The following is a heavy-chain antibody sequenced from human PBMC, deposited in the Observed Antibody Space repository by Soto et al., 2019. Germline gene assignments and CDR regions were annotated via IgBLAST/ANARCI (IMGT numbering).Heavy chain of an antibody. D-gene: IGHD2-2*01. J-gene: IGHJ4*02. Sequence: QVQLVESGGGVVQPGRSLRLSCAASGFTFSSYGMHWVRQAPGKGLEWVAVISYDGSNKYYADSVKGRFTISRDNSKNTLYLQMNSLRGEDAAVYFCAKDQCTTSCSCDNWGQGTLVTVSS. CDR3: AKDQCTTSCSCDN. CDR1: GFTFSSYG. V-gene: IGHV3-30*18. CDR2: ISYDGSNK.